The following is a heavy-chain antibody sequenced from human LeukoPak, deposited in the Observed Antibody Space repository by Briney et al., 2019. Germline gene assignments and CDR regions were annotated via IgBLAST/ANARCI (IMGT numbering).Heavy chain of an antibody. J-gene: IGHJ4*02. CDR3: AKDGGIVIGEYYFDY. CDR2: ISYDGSNK. D-gene: IGHD3-16*02. V-gene: IGHV3-30*18. CDR1: GFTFSSYG. Sequence: GRSLRLSCAASGFTFSSYGMHWVRQAPGNGLEWVAVISYDGSNKYYADSVKGRFTISRDNSKNTLYLQMNSLRAEDTAVYYCAKDGGIVIGEYYFDYWGQGTLVTVSS.